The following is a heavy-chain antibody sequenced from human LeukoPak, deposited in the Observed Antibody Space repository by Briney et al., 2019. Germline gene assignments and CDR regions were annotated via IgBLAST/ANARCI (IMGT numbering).Heavy chain of an antibody. CDR3: AMTKRELRYFDWLINGMDV. CDR1: GGSISSSY. Sequence: SETLSLTCTVSGGSISSSYWSWIRQPAGKGLEWIGRIYASGSTNYNPSLKSRVTISVDKSKNQFSLKLSSVTAADTAVYYCAMTKRELRYFDWLINGMDVWGQGTTVTVSS. V-gene: IGHV4-4*07. CDR2: IYASGST. J-gene: IGHJ6*02. D-gene: IGHD3-9*01.